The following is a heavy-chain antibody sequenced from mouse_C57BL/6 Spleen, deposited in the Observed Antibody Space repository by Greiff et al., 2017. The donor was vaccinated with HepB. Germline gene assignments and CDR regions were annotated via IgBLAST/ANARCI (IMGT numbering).Heavy chain of an antibody. J-gene: IGHJ3*01. CDR1: GYTFTGYW. V-gene: IGHV1-9*01. CDR2: ILPGSGST. CDR3: ARNGYYGSSLFAY. D-gene: IGHD1-1*01. Sequence: QVQLKESGAELMKPGASVKLSCKATGYTFTGYWIEWVKQRPGHGLEWIGEILPGSGSTNHNEKFKGKATFTADTSSNTAYMQLSSLTTEDSAIYYCARNGYYGSSLFAYWGQGTLVTVSA.